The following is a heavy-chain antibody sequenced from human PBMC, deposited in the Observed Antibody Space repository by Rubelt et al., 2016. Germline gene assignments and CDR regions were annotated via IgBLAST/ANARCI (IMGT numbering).Heavy chain of an antibody. J-gene: IGHJ4*02. D-gene: IGHD2-8*01. CDR1: GGSISGYY. CDR3: ARDRNLFWYYY. V-gene: IGHV4-59*12. Sequence: QVQLQESGPGLVKPSETLSLSCTVSGGSISGYYWSWLRQPRGKGLDWIGYICYSDSEITNYNPSLQSRVTISIDTSKNQFSRNLSSVTAADTAVYYWARDRNLFWYYYWGQGTLVTVSS. CDR2: ICYSDSEIT.